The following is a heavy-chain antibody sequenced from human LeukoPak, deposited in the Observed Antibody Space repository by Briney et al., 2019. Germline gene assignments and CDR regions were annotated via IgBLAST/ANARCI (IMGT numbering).Heavy chain of an antibody. CDR2: MYSGGST. V-gene: IGHV4-39*01. D-gene: IGHD6-13*01. J-gene: IGHJ5*02. Sequence: SETLSLTCTVSGGSISSTSYNWGWIRQPPGKGLEWIGSMYSGGSTNYNPSLKSQFTISVDTSKNQFSLKLNSVTAADTAVYYCARHGSYSSSPSDPWGQGTLVTVSS. CDR3: ARHGSYSSSPSDP. CDR1: GGSISSTSYN.